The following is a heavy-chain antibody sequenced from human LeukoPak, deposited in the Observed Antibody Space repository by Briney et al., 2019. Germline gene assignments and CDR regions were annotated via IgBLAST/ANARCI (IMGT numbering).Heavy chain of an antibody. D-gene: IGHD3-22*01. V-gene: IGHV3-23*01. CDR2: ISGSGGTI. J-gene: IGHJ3*02. CDR1: GFTFSIYG. Sequence: GGSLRLSCAASGFTFSIYGMTWVRQAPGKGLEWVSIISGSGGTIFYADSVKGRFTISRDNSKKTLFLQMNSLRAEDTAVYYCAGGYYYDSSGAFNIWGQGTTVTVSS. CDR3: AGGYYYDSSGAFNI.